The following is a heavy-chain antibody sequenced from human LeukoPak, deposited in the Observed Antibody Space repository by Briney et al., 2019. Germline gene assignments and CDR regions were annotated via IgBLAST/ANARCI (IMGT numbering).Heavy chain of an antibody. CDR1: GYTFTGYY. Sequence: GASVKVSCKASGYTFTGYYMHWVRQAPGQGLEWMGWINPHSGGTNYAQKFQGRVTMTRDTSIGTAYMELSRLRSDDTAVYYCASSYCSGGSCYKTRLYYYYGMDVWGQGTTVTVSS. J-gene: IGHJ6*02. CDR2: INPHSGGT. CDR3: ASSYCSGGSCYKTRLYYYYGMDV. D-gene: IGHD2-15*01. V-gene: IGHV1-2*02.